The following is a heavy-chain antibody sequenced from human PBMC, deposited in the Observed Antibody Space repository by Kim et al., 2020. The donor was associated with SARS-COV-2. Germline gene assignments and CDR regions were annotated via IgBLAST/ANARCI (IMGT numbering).Heavy chain of an antibody. D-gene: IGHD3-10*01. V-gene: IGHV4-39*01. J-gene: IGHJ5*02. CDR3: SLQFGEGWFDP. Sequence: TYYTPALKSRVTIAVDTSKHQFSLKLSSVPAADTAVYYCSLQFGEGWFDPWGQGTLVAVSS. CDR2: T.